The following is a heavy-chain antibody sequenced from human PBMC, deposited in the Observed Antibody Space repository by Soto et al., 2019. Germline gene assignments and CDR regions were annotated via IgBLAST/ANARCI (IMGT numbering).Heavy chain of an antibody. CDR2: ISSSGSTI. CDR1: GFTFSSYE. J-gene: IGHJ6*02. V-gene: IGHV3-48*03. Sequence: GSLRLSCAASGFTFSSYEMNWVRQAPGKGLEWVSYISSSGSTIYYADSVKGRFTISRDNAKNSLYLQMNSLRAEDTAVYYCARGANYYGMDVWGQGTTVTVSS. CDR3: ARGANYYGMDV.